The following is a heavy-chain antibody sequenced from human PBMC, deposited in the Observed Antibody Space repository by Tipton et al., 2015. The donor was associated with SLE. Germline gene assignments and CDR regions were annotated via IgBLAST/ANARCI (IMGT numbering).Heavy chain of an antibody. CDR2: ITPILGIA. CDR1: GGTFSSYA. Sequence: QLVQSGAEVKKPGSSVKVSCKASGGTFSSYAISWVRQAPGQGLEWMGRITPILGIAKYAQKFQGRITITADKSTSTAYMELSSLRSEDTAVYYCASDYSGTRGFDIWGQGTMVTVSS. V-gene: IGHV1-69*09. J-gene: IGHJ3*02. CDR3: ASDYSGTRGFDI. D-gene: IGHD1-26*01.